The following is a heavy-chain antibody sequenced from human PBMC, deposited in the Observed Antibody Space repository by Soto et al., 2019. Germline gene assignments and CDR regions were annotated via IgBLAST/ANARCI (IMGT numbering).Heavy chain of an antibody. CDR2: IYYSGST. V-gene: IGHV4-59*01. Sequence: PSETLSLTCTVSGGSISSYYWSWIRQPPGKGLEWIGYIYYSGSTNYNPSLESRVTISVDTSKNQFSLKLSSVTAADTAVYYCARGGLGKYYYGSGMSGFDPWGQGTLVTVSS. CDR3: ARGGLGKYYYGSGMSGFDP. CDR1: GGSISSYY. D-gene: IGHD3-10*01. J-gene: IGHJ5*02.